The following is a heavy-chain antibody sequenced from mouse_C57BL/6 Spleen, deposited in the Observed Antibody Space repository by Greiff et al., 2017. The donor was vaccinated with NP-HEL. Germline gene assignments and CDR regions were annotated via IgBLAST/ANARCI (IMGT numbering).Heavy chain of an antibody. Sequence: EVKLVESGEGLVKPGGSLKLSCAASGFTFSSYAMSWVRQTPEKRLEWVAYISSGGDYIYYADTVKGRFTISRDNARNTLYLQMSSLKSEDTAMYYCTRDQAGTGWFAYWGQGTLVTVSA. D-gene: IGHD4-1*01. J-gene: IGHJ3*01. V-gene: IGHV5-9-1*02. CDR3: TRDQAGTGWFAY. CDR2: ISSGGDYI. CDR1: GFTFSSYA.